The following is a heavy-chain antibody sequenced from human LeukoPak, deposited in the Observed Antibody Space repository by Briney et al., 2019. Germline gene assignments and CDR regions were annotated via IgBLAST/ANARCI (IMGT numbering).Heavy chain of an antibody. CDR1: GYTFISYA. Sequence: GASVKVSCKASGYTFISYAMNWVRQAPGQGLEWMGGINTNTGNPTYAQGFTGRFVFSLDTSVSTAYLQISSLKAEDTAVYYCARIPADPGQDIVVVPAAMDWAYWGQGTLVTVSS. CDR3: ARIPADPGQDIVVVPAAMDWAY. D-gene: IGHD2-2*01. J-gene: IGHJ4*02. CDR2: INTNTGNP. V-gene: IGHV7-4-1*02.